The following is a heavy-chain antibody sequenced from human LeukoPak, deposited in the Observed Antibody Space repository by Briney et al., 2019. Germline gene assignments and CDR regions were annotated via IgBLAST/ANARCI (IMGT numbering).Heavy chain of an antibody. D-gene: IGHD2-15*01. CDR2: IYTSGST. CDR3: ARALGYCSGGSCYGSGYDAFDI. J-gene: IGHJ3*02. V-gene: IGHV4-4*07. CDR1: GGSISSYY. Sequence: SETLSLTCTVSGGSISSYYWSWVRRPAVKGLEWIGRIYTSGSTNYNPSLKSRVTMSVDTSKNQFSLKLSSVTAADTAVYYCARALGYCSGGSCYGSGYDAFDIWGQGTMVTVSS.